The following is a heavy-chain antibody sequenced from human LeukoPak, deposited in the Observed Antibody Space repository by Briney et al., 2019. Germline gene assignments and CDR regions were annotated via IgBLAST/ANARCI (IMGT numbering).Heavy chain of an antibody. CDR3: ARHSNWNAGVDYFDP. Sequence: SETLSLTRPVSGGSNYWSWIRQPPGKGLGWIGYIHYSGSTSYNPSLKSRVTISIDTSKNQFSLKLNSVTAADTAVYYCARHSNWNAGVDYFDPWGQGTLVTVSS. J-gene: IGHJ5*02. D-gene: IGHD1-20*01. CDR2: IHYSGST. CDR1: GGSNY. V-gene: IGHV4-59*08.